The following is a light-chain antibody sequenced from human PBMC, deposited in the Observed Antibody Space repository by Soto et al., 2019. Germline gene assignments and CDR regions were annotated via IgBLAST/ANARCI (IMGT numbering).Light chain of an antibody. Sequence: DIQMTQSPSSLSASVGDRVTITCRASQDISVYLDWYQQKPGKVPKLLIYSASTLQSGAPSRFSGSGSGTDFTLTISRLQPEDVATYYCQKFNTAPLTFGQGTQLEIK. J-gene: IGKJ5*01. CDR1: QDISVY. CDR3: QKFNTAPLT. V-gene: IGKV1-27*01. CDR2: SAS.